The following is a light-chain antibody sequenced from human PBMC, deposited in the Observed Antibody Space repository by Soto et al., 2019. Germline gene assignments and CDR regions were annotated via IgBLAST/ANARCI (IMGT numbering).Light chain of an antibody. CDR1: QSVSSSY. V-gene: IGKV3-20*01. Sequence: EIVLTQSPGTLSLSPGERATLSCRASQSVSSSYLAWYQQKPGQAPRLLIYGASSRATGIPDRFSGSGSGTDFTLTISRLEPGDFAVYYCQQYGSSPRTFGQGPKVEIQ. J-gene: IGKJ1*01. CDR2: GAS. CDR3: QQYGSSPRT.